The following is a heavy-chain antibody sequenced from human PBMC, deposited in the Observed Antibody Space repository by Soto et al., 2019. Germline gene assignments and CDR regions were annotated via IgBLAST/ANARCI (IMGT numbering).Heavy chain of an antibody. Sequence: GGSLRLSCAASGFTFSSYWMHWVRQAPGKGLVWVSRISSDGSSRSYADSVKGRFTVSRDNAKNTLYLQMSSLRAEDTAVYYCARDEGVPTIRGFDSWGQGTVVTVSS. CDR1: GFTFSSYW. D-gene: IGHD5-12*01. CDR2: ISSDGSSR. J-gene: IGHJ4*02. CDR3: ARDEGVPTIRGFDS. V-gene: IGHV3-74*01.